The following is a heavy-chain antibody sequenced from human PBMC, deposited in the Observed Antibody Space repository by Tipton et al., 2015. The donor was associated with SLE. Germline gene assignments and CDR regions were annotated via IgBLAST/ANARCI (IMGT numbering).Heavy chain of an antibody. J-gene: IGHJ4*02. CDR3: ARVGDWNYVHY. CDR2: IYYSGGN. D-gene: IGHD1-7*01. Sequence: TLSLTCTVSGDSIRNTNYYWGWVRQPPGKGLEWIGSIYYSGGNDYNPSLKSRATISEDTSKNQFSLNLRSVTAADTAVYYCARVGDWNYVHYWGQGTLVTVSS. CDR1: GDSIRNTNYY. V-gene: IGHV4-39*01.